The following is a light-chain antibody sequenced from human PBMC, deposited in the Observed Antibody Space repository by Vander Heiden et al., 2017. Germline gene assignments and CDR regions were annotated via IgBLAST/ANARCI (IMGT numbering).Light chain of an antibody. J-gene: IGLJ2*01. Sequence: QSALTQPPSASGSPGPSVTLSCTGTSSDVGVYNSVYWYQQHPGKAPKLMIYEVSKRPSGVPDRFSGSKSGNTASLTVSGLQAEDEADYYCSSYAGSNNVVFGGGTKLTGL. V-gene: IGLV2-8*01. CDR1: SSDVGVYNS. CDR2: EVS. CDR3: SSYAGSNNVV.